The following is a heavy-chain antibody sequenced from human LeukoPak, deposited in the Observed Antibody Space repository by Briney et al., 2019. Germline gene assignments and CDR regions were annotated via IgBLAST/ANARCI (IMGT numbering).Heavy chain of an antibody. Sequence: GGSLRLSYAASGFTFSSYAMSWVRQAPGKGLAWVSAISGSGGSTYYADSVKGRFTISRDNSKNTLYLQMNSLRAEDTAVYYCAKTTYYDILTGYYAPNFDYWGQGTLVTVSS. D-gene: IGHD3-9*01. CDR3: AKTTYYDILTGYYAPNFDY. J-gene: IGHJ4*02. V-gene: IGHV3-23*01. CDR2: ISGSGGST. CDR1: GFTFSSYA.